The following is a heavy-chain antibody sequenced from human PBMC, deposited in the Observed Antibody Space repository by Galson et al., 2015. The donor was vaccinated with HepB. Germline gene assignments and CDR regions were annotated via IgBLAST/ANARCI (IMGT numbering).Heavy chain of an antibody. J-gene: IGHJ4*02. CDR3: ARVADADYGDHSHFDY. V-gene: IGHV3-11*06. CDR2: ISSSSTYT. Sequence: SPRLSCAASGFTFSDYYMSWIRQAPGQGLEWVSYISSSSTYTNYADSVRGRFTISRDNAKNSPYLQINSLRAEDTAVYYCARVADADYGDHSHFDYWGQGTLVTVSS. D-gene: IGHD4-17*01. CDR1: GFTFSDYY.